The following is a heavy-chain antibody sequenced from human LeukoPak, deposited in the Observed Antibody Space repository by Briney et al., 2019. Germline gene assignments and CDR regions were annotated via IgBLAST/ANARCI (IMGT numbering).Heavy chain of an antibody. J-gene: IGHJ6*04. CDR2: IRFDENNK. V-gene: IGHV3-30*02. D-gene: IGHD3-10*02. CDR3: AELGITMIGGV. CDR1: GFTFSSFG. Sequence: PGGSLRLSCAASGFTFSSFGIHWVRQAPGKGLEWVAFIRFDENNKYYADSVKGRFTISRDNSKNTLYLQMNSLRAEDTAVYYCAELGITMIGGVWGKGTTVTISS.